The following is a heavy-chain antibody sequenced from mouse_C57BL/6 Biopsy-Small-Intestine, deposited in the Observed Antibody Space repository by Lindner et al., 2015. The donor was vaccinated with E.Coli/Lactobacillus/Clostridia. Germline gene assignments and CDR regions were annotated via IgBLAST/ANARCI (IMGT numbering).Heavy chain of an antibody. J-gene: IGHJ2*01. CDR2: IYPADGDT. CDR3: ARDYYGIFDY. D-gene: IGHD1-1*02. V-gene: IGHV1-82*01. Sequence: VQLQESGPELVKPGASVKISCKASGYAFSGFWMNWMKKRPGKGLEWIGRIYPADGDTTYNGKFKGKATLTVDKSSSTAHMQLSSLTSEDSAVYFCARDYYGIFDYWGQGTTLTVSS. CDR1: GYAFSGFW.